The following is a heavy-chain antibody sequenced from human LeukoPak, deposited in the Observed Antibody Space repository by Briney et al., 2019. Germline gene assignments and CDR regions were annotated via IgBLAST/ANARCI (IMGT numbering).Heavy chain of an antibody. CDR3: AHKEGVYCSGGSCYSGWFDP. CDR1: GFSLRTSGVG. V-gene: IGHV2-5*01. J-gene: IGHJ5*02. CDR2: IYWHDDN. Sequence: SGPTLLYPTPTLTLTCTFSGFSLRTSGVGVGWIRQPPAKALEWLSLIYWHDDNRYTPSLKSRLTITKDTSKNQVVLTMTNMDPVDTATYCFAHKEGVYCSGGSCYSGWFDPWGQGTLVTVSS. D-gene: IGHD2-15*01.